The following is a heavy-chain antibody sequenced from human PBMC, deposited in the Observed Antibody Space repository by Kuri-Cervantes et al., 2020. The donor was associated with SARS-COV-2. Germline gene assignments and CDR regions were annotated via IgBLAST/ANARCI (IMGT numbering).Heavy chain of an antibody. CDR1: GFTFSSYG. D-gene: IGHD5-18*01. V-gene: IGHV3-33*06. J-gene: IGHJ4*02. CDR3: AKVAYSYGYPTHYFDY. CDR2: IWYDGSNK. Sequence: GGSLRLSCAASGFTFSSYGMHWVRQAPGKGPEWVAVIWYDGSNKYYADSVKGRFTISRDNSKNTLYLQMNSLRAEDTAVYYCAKVAYSYGYPTHYFDYWGQGTLVTVSS.